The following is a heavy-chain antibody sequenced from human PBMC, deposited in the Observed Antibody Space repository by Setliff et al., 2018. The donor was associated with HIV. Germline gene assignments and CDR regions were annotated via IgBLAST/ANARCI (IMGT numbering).Heavy chain of an antibody. V-gene: IGHV4-59*01. J-gene: IGHJ6*03. D-gene: IGHD3-22*01. CDR3: ARVTYYYDSSGFYYYYYYYMDV. CDR2: THYSGST. CDR1: GGSISSYY. Sequence: SETLSLTCTVSGGSISSYYWSWIRQPPGKGLEWIGYTHYSGSTNYNPSLKSRVTISVDTSKNQFSLKLSSVTAADTAVYYCARVTYYYDSSGFYYYYYYYMDVWGKGTTVTVSS.